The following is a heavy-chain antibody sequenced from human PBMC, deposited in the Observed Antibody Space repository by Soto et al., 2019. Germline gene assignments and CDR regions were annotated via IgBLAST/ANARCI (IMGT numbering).Heavy chain of an antibody. CDR3: ARETPPTDY. Sequence: QVQLVQAGAEVKKPGASVTVSCKTSGYTFTSYHISWVRQAPGQGLEWMGWIGADNTNTNYAQKFQGSGTMTTATLTSTAYMALRSLRSDDTAVYYWARETPPTDYWGQGTLVTVSS. V-gene: IGHV1-18*01. CDR1: GYTFTSYH. J-gene: IGHJ4*02. CDR2: IGADNTNT.